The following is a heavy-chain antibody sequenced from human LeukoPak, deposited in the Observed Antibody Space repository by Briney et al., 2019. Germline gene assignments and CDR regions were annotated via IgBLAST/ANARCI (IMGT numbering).Heavy chain of an antibody. CDR3: AVRPWAAAMFLGDY. Sequence: SETLSLSCAVYGGSFSGYYWNWIRQPPGKGLEGIGEINHSGSTTYNPSLKSRVTISVDTSKNQFSLKLSSVTAADTAVYYCAVRPWAAAMFLGDYWGQGTLVTVSS. CDR2: INHSGST. V-gene: IGHV4-34*01. D-gene: IGHD6-13*01. J-gene: IGHJ4*02. CDR1: GGSFSGYY.